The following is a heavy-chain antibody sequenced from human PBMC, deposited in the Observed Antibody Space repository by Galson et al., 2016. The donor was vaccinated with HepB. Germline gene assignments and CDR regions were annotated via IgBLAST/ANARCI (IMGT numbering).Heavy chain of an antibody. CDR1: GASVSSDKHY. CDR2: ISYNGGT. V-gene: IGHV4-61*01. J-gene: IGHJ4*02. D-gene: IGHD2-15*01. Sequence: SETLSLTCTVSGASVSSDKHYWSWIRQPPGKGLECIGWISYNGGTKYNPSLKSRVTLSLEASKNQFSLKLTSVTAADTAIYYCASQNGGGDWGQGMLVTVSP. CDR3: ASQNGGGD.